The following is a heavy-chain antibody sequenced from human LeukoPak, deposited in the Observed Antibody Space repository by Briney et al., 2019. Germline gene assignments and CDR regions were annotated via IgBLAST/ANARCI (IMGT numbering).Heavy chain of an antibody. CDR1: GFTFSSYS. CDR2: ISSSSSYI. D-gene: IGHD6-13*01. CDR3: ARSDAAYYFDY. Sequence: GGSLRLSCAASGFTFSSYSMNWVRQAPGKGLEWVSSISSSSSYIYYADSVKGRFTISRDNAKNSLYLQMNSLRAEDTAVYYCARSDAAYYFDYWGQGTLVTVSS. J-gene: IGHJ4*02. V-gene: IGHV3-21*01.